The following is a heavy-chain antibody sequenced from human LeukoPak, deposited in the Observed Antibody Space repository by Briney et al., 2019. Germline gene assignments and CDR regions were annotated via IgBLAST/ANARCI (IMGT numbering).Heavy chain of an antibody. Sequence: GGSLRLSCTASGLTFSPFWMNWVRQAPGKGLEWVAALNGAGDDTFHVDSVKGRFIISRDNAENSLYLQMNSLRVEDTAVYYCARDFAQSKFDYWGQGILVTVSS. CDR2: LNGAGDDT. V-gene: IGHV3-7*03. J-gene: IGHJ4*02. CDR1: GLTFSPFW. D-gene: IGHD4-11*01. CDR3: ARDFAQSKFDY.